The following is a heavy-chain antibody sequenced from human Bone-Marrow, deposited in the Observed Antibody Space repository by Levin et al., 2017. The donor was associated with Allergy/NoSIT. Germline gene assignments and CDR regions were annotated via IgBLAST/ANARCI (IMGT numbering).Heavy chain of an antibody. CDR3: AGNWD. CDR2: VSASGSAT. V-gene: IGHV3-23*01. J-gene: IGHJ4*02. Sequence: GKGLEWVSRVSASGSATYYADSVKGRFIISRDNSKSTVYFHMNSLRVEDTAIYYCAGNWDWGQGTLVTVSS. D-gene: IGHD7-27*01.